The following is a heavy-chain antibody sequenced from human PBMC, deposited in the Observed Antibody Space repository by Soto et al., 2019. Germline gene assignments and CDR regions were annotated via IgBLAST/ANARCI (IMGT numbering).Heavy chain of an antibody. D-gene: IGHD6-13*01. J-gene: IGHJ4*02. CDR3: ARDRAAGGY. Sequence: EMHLVESGGGLVQPGGSLRLSCAASGFSFSNYEMNWVRQAPGKGLEWVAYISSGGDTIHYADSVRGRFTVSRDNARNSLSLQMNTLSVEYTALYYGARDRAAGGYWGQGTLVTVSS. V-gene: IGHV3-48*03. CDR2: ISSGGDTI. CDR1: GFSFSNYE.